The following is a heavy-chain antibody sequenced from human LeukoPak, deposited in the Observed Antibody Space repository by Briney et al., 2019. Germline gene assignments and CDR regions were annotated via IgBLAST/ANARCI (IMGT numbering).Heavy chain of an antibody. CDR1: GLTVSRNY. CDR2: IYSSGST. CDR3: AAGYYDFWSGYPPFDY. V-gene: IGHV3-66*03. Sequence: PGGSLRLSCAASGLTVSRNYMSWVRQAPGKGLESVSVIYSSGSTYYADSVRGRFTISRDNSKNTLYLQMNSLRAEDTAVYYCAAGYYDFWSGYPPFDYWGQGTLVTVSS. J-gene: IGHJ4*02. D-gene: IGHD3-3*01.